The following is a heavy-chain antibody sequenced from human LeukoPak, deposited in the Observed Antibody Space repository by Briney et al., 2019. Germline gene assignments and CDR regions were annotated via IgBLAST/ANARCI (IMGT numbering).Heavy chain of an antibody. Sequence: GGSLRLSCTASGFTFGDYAMSWVRQAPRKGLEWVGFIRSKAYGGTTEYAASVKGRFTISRDDSKSIAYLQMNSLKTEDTAVYYCTRDTALLDVWGQGTTVTVSS. J-gene: IGHJ6*02. D-gene: IGHD4-17*01. CDR1: GFTFGDYA. CDR3: TRDTALLDV. V-gene: IGHV3-49*04. CDR2: IRSKAYGGTT.